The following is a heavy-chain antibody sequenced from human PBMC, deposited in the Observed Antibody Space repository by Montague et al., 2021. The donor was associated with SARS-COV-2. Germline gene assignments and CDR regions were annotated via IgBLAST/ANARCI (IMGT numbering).Heavy chain of an antibody. CDR3: ASSSFVGDPSFGVGYYYGMDV. J-gene: IGHJ6*02. V-gene: IGHV4-39*01. CDR2: IYYTGGT. D-gene: IGHD3-10*01. CDR1: GGSISSGSYY. Sequence: SETLSLTCTVSGGSISSGSYYWGWIRQPPGKGLEWIGAIYYTGGTHHNPSLRSRVTISIDTSNNQISLKMTSVTAADTAVYYCASSSFVGDPSFGVGYYYGMDVWGQGTTVTVSS.